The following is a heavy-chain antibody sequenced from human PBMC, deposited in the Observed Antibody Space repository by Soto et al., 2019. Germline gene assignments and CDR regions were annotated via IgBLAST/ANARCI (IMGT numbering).Heavy chain of an antibody. V-gene: IGHV4-30-4*01. J-gene: IGHJ1*01. CDR1: GGSISSDDYY. D-gene: IGHD3-22*01. CDR2: IHSSGSI. Sequence: PSETLSLTCTVAGGSISSDDYYWSWIRQAPGRGLEWIGYIHSSGSIYYNPSLKSRATMSTDTARNQFSLKVSSVTVADTAVYYCARDLDGLHDDNSGPYPRPGWGQGTLVTVSS. CDR3: ARDLDGLHDDNSGPYPRPG.